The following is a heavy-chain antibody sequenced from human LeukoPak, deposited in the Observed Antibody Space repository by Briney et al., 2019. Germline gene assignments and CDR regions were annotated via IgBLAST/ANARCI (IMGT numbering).Heavy chain of an antibody. V-gene: IGHV3-23*01. Sequence: GGSLRLSCAASGFTFSSYAMSWVRQAPGKGREWVAAISGRGGSTNYADSVKGRFTISRDNSKNTLYLQMNSLRAEDTAVYYCAKDGDSSGCYYITYYFDYWGQGTLVTVSS. D-gene: IGHD3-22*01. J-gene: IGHJ4*02. CDR2: ISGRGGST. CDR3: AKDGDSSGCYYITYYFDY. CDR1: GFTFSSYA.